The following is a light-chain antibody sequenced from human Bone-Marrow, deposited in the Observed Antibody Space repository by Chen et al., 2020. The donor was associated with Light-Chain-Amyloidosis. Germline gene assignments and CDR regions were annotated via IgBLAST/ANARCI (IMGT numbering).Light chain of an antibody. CDR1: GLGTYY. CDR3: NSRDTSTQRSWV. CDR2: GKN. J-gene: IGLJ3*02. Sequence: SSELTQDPAVSVALGQTVRITCRGGGLGTYYASWYQQKPGQAPLLVFYGKNTRPSGIPDRFSGSNSGNTASLTITGAQAEDEADYYCNSRDTSTQRSWVFGGGTRLTVL. V-gene: IGLV3-19*01.